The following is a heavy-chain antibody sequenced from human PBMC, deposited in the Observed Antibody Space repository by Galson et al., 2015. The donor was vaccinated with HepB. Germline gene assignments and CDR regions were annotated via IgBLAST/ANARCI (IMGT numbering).Heavy chain of an antibody. D-gene: IGHD5-18*01. CDR3: VRVGGTSFDYSDY. J-gene: IGHJ4*02. V-gene: IGHV3-23*01. Sequence: SLRLSCAASGFTFSSYAMSWVRQAPGKGLQWVSTISGSTSNTYYADSVKGRFTISRDNSKNTLYLQLNSLRAEDTAVYYCVRVGGTSFDYSDYWGRGTLVTVSS. CDR1: GFTFSSYA. CDR2: ISGSTSNT.